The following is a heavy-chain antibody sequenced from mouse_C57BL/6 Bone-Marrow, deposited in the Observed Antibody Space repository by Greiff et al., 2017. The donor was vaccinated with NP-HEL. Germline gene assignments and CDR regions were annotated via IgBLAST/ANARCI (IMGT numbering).Heavy chain of an antibody. J-gene: IGHJ1*03. D-gene: IGHD1-1*01. CDR1: GYTFTSYW. V-gene: IGHV1-59*01. CDR3: ARRYYGSSYSWYFDV. CDR2: IDPSDSYT. Sequence: VQLQQPGAELVRPGTSVKLSCKASGYTFTSYWMHWVKQRPGQGLEWIGVIDPSDSYTNYNQKFKGKATLTVDTSSSTAYMQLSSLTSEDSAVYYCARRYYGSSYSWYFDVWGTGTTVTVSS.